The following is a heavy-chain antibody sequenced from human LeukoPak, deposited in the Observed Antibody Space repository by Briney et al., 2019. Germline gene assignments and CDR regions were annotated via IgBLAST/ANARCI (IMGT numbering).Heavy chain of an antibody. Sequence: PGGSLRLSCAASGFTVSSNYMSWVRQAPGKGLEFVSVIHSGGSTYYADSVKGRFTISRDSAKNPLYLQMNSLRAEDTAVYYCARVRGSWYVDYWGQGTLVTVSS. CDR2: IHSGGST. D-gene: IGHD6-13*01. J-gene: IGHJ4*02. V-gene: IGHV3-53*01. CDR1: GFTVSSNY. CDR3: ARVRGSWYVDY.